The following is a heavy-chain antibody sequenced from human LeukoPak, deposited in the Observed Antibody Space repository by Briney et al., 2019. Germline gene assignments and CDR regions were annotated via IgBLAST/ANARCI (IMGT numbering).Heavy chain of an antibody. CDR2: IYYSGST. CDR1: GGSISSYY. J-gene: IGHJ4*02. V-gene: IGHV4-59*12. D-gene: IGHD3-22*01. CDR3: AREADSSGYYFPFDY. Sequence: SETLSLTCTVSGGSISSYYWSWIRQPPGKGLEWIGYIYYSGSTNYNPSLKSRVTISVDTSKNQFSLKLSSVTAADTAVYYCAREADSSGYYFPFDYWGQGTLVTVSS.